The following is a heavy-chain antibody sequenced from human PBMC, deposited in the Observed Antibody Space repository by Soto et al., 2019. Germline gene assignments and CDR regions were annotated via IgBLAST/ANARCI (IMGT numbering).Heavy chain of an antibody. D-gene: IGHD6-25*01. J-gene: IGHJ3*02. Sequence: GASVKVSCKASGGTFISSAISGVRQAPGQGLEWMGWISAYNGNTNYAQKLQGRVTMTTDTSTSTAYMELRSLRSDDTAVYYCARDRLARSDDIWGQGTMVTVSS. CDR1: GGTFISSA. V-gene: IGHV1-18*01. CDR3: ARDRLARSDDI. CDR2: ISAYNGNT.